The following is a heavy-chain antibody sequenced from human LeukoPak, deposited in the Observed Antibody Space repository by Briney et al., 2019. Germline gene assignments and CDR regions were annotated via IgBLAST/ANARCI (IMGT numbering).Heavy chain of an antibody. CDR3: ARGTTIRGNWFDP. CDR2: IYPGDSDT. J-gene: IGHJ5*02. V-gene: IGHV5-51*01. CDR1: GYRFNAYW. D-gene: IGHD3-10*01. Sequence: GESLKISCKGSGYRFNAYWIAWVRQMPGKGLEWMGIIYPGDSDTKYSPSFQGQVTISADKSISTAYLQWSSLKASDTAMYYCARGTTIRGNWFDPWGQGTLVTVSS.